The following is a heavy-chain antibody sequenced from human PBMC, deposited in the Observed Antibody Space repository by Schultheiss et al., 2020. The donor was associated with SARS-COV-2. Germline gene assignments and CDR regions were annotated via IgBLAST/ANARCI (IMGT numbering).Heavy chain of an antibody. D-gene: IGHD5-12*01. CDR3: ARLGYSGYDQSHS. J-gene: IGHJ4*02. CDR1: GGSISSYY. V-gene: IGHV4-34*01. Sequence: SETLSLTCTVSGGSISSYYWSWIRQPPGKGLEWIGEINHSGSTNHNPSLKSRVTISVDTSKNQFSLKLSSVTAADTAVYYCARLGYSGYDQSHSWGQGTLVTVSS. CDR2: INHSGST.